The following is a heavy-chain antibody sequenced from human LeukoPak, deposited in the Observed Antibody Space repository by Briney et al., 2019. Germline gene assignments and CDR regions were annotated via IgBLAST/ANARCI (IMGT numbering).Heavy chain of an antibody. D-gene: IGHD2-2*01. CDR2: INHSGST. J-gene: IGHJ4*02. CDR1: GASFSGYY. Sequence: PSETLSLTCAVYGASFSGYYWSWLRQPPGKGLEWLGEINHSGSTNYNPSLKSRVTISVDTSKNQFSLKLSSVTAADTAVYYCARGRQYCSSTSCYRHLYYFDYWGQGTLVTVSS. V-gene: IGHV4-34*01. CDR3: ARGRQYCSSTSCYRHLYYFDY.